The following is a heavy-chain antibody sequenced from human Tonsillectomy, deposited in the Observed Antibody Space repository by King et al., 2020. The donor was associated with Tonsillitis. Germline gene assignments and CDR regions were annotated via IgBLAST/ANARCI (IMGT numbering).Heavy chain of an antibody. Sequence: QLVQSGAEVKKPGESLKISCKGSGYSFTNYWIGWVRQMPGKGLEWMGIIYPGASDTRYSPSFQGQVTISADKSISTAYLQWSSLKASDTAMYYCPRHQAPQSLPYYYVDFWGQETLVTVSS. D-gene: IGHD1-26*01. J-gene: IGHJ4*02. V-gene: IGHV5-51*01. CDR1: GYSFTNYW. CDR2: IYPGASDT. CDR3: PRHQAPQSLPYYYVDF.